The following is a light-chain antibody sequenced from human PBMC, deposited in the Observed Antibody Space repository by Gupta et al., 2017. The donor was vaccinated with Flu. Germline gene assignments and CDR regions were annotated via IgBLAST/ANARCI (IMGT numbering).Light chain of an antibody. CDR2: WAS. Sequence: DIVMTQSPEFLAVSLGERATINCKSSQSVLHSSNDKNYLAWFQQKPGQSPELLIFWASTREYGVPDRFSGRGSGTDFTLTITSLQPEDVAVYYCQQDYSSPVTFGRGTKVEIK. CDR1: QSVLHSSNDKNY. J-gene: IGKJ4*01. CDR3: QQDYSSPVT. V-gene: IGKV4-1*01.